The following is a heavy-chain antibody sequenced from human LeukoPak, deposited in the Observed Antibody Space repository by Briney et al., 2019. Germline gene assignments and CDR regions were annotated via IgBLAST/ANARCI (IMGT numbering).Heavy chain of an antibody. CDR1: GFTFSSYG. V-gene: IGHV3-30*02. CDR2: IRYDGSNK. Sequence: PGGSLRLSCAASGFTFSSYGVHWVRQAPGKGLEWVAFIRYDGSNKYYADSVKGRFTISRDNSKNTLYLQMNSLRAEDTAVYYCARRYCSSTSCYLLDYWGQGTLVTVSS. J-gene: IGHJ4*02. D-gene: IGHD2-2*01. CDR3: ARRYCSSTSCYLLDY.